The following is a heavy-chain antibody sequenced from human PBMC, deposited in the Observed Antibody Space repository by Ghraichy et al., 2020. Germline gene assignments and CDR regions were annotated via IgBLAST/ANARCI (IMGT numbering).Heavy chain of an antibody. V-gene: IGHV4-61*01. Sequence: SETLSLTCTVSGGSVSSGSYYWSWIRQPPGKGLEWIGYIYYSGSTNYNPSLKSRVTISVDTSKNQFSLKLSSVTAADTAVYYCARGRVNCSGGSCYSNSDFYYWGQGTLVTVSS. CDR3: ARGRVNCSGGSCYSNSDFYY. J-gene: IGHJ4*02. D-gene: IGHD2-15*01. CDR2: IYYSGST. CDR1: GGSVSSGSYY.